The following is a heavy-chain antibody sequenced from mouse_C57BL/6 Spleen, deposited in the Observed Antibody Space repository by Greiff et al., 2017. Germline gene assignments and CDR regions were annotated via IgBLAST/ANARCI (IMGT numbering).Heavy chain of an antibody. CDR2: INPSSGYT. D-gene: IGHD1-1*01. CDR1: GYTFTSYT. Sequence: VQLQQSGAELARPGASVKMSCKASGYTFTSYTMHWVKQRPGQGLEWIGYINPSSGYTKYNQKFKDKAPLTADKSSSTAYMQLSSLTSEDSAVYYWARGYGSRDYYAMDYWGQGTSVTVSS. J-gene: IGHJ4*01. V-gene: IGHV1-4*01. CDR3: ARGYGSRDYYAMDY.